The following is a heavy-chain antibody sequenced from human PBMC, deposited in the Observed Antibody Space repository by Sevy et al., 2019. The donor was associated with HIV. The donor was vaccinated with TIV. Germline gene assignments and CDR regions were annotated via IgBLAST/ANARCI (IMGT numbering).Heavy chain of an antibody. CDR1: GYTFTSFG. V-gene: IGHV1-18*01. CDR3: ARRGAFDFDTSGFLSP. Sequence: ASVKVSCKASGYTFTSFGISWVRQAPGQGLEWVGWISVYNGKINYAQNFQGRVTMTTDTSTRTAYMELKSLRSDDTAVYSCARRGAFDFDTSGFLSPWGQGTLVTVSS. CDR2: ISVYNGKI. D-gene: IGHD3-22*01. J-gene: IGHJ5*02.